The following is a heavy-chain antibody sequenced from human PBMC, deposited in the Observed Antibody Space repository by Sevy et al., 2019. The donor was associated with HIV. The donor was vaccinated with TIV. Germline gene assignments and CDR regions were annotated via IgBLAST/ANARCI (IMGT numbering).Heavy chain of an antibody. CDR2: ISFDGRKT. J-gene: IGHJ4*02. CDR1: GFTFSSYA. V-gene: IGHV3-30*04. CDR3: ARELRVDLDY. Sequence: GGSLRLSCAASGFTFSSYALHWVRQAPGKGLEWVAVISFDGRKTDYANSVKGRFTISKDNSKNTLHLRMSRLRGDDTAVYYCARELRVDLDYWGQGTLVTVSS.